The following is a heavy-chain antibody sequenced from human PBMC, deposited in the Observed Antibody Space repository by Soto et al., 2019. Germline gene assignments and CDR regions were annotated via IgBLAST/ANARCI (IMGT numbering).Heavy chain of an antibody. V-gene: IGHV3-33*01. J-gene: IGHJ3*01. D-gene: IGHD1-20*01. Sequence: VQLVESGGGVVQPGRSLRLSCATSGFTFSNHGMHWVRQPPGKGLEWVAGIWSDGSHKDYADSVKGRFTITRDNSKNTLSLQVDSLRAEDTAVYFCAREGPISGTNPFDVWGQGTMVIISS. CDR3: AREGPISGTNPFDV. CDR2: IWSDGSHK. CDR1: GFTFSNHG.